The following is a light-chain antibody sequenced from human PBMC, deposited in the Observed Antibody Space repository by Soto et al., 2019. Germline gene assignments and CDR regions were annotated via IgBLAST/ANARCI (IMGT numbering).Light chain of an antibody. CDR3: LQHNSYPLT. CDR1: QGIGND. V-gene: IGKV1-17*01. Sequence: DIQMTQSPSSLSASVGDRVTITCRASQGIGNDLGWYQQKPGKAPHRLIYAASTLQSGVPSRFSGIGSGTEFTLTISSLQPEDFATYYCLQHNSYPLTFGQGTKVEIK. J-gene: IGKJ1*01. CDR2: AAS.